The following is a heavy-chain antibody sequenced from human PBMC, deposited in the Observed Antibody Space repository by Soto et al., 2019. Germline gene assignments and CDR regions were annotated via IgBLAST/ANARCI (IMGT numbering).Heavy chain of an antibody. D-gene: IGHD7-27*01. J-gene: IGHJ4*02. CDR2: IYGNDYK. Sequence: QITLKESGPTLVKPTQTLTLTCTFSGFSLSTTGVGVAWIRQPPGKALEWLALIYGNDYKRYSPSLQSRLSITKDTSKHQVVLTVTNVDAVDTATYYCALLKLGSPEMTRAYAYWGQGTLVTVSS. CDR1: GFSLSTTGVG. CDR3: ALLKLGSPEMTRAYAY. V-gene: IGHV2-5*01.